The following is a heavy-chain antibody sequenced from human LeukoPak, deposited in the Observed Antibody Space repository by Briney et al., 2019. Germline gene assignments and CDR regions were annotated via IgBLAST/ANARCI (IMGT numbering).Heavy chain of an antibody. CDR1: GDDIDSTNYY. CDR2: IFSRGTT. V-gene: IGHV4-61*02. CDR3: ARIFPFGTRDEY. J-gene: IGHJ4*02. Sequence: SETLSLTCTVSGDDIDSTNYYWSWIRQPAGKGLEWIGRIFSRGTTKYNPSLESRVTISVDTSKNQFSLKLNSVTAADTAVYYCARIFPFGTRDEYWGQGTLVTVSS. D-gene: IGHD3-10*01.